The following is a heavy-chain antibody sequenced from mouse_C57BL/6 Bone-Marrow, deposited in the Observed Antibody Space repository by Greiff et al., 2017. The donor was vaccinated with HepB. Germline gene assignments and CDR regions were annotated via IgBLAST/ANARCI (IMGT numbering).Heavy chain of an antibody. V-gene: IGHV10-3*01. CDR1: GFTFNTYA. CDR3: VREGAGGDGPWYFDV. Sequence: DVKLVESGGGLVQPKGSLKLSCAASGFTFNTYAMHWVRQAPGKGLEWVARIRSKSSNYATYYADSVKDRFTISRDDSQSMLYLQMNNLKTEDTAMYYCVREGAGGDGPWYFDVWGTGTTVTVSS. D-gene: IGHD2-3*01. CDR2: IRSKSSNYAT. J-gene: IGHJ1*03.